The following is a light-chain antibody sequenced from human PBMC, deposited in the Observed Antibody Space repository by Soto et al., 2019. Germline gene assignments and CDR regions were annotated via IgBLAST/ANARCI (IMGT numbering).Light chain of an antibody. Sequence: ETVMTQSPATLSVSPGEGATLSCRASQSVSSYLAWYQQKPGQAPRLLIYGASTRATGIPVRFSGSASGTEFTLTISSLQSEDFTVYYCQQYNKWPLTFGQGTKVDIK. CDR2: GAS. J-gene: IGKJ1*01. CDR3: QQYNKWPLT. V-gene: IGKV3-15*01. CDR1: QSVSSY.